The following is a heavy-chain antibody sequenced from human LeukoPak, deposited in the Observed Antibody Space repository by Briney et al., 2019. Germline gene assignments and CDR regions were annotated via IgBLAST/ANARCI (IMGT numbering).Heavy chain of an antibody. CDR2: IYYSGST. CDR1: GGSISFSTYY. D-gene: IGHD6-13*01. J-gene: IGHJ4*02. CDR3: ARGIAAAGSPHFDY. Sequence: SETLSLTCTVSGGSISFSTYYWSWIRQPPGKGLEWIGYIYYSGSTNYNPSLKSRVTISVDTSKNQFSLKLSSVTAADTAVYYCARGIAAAGSPHFDYWGQGTLVTVSS. V-gene: IGHV4-61*01.